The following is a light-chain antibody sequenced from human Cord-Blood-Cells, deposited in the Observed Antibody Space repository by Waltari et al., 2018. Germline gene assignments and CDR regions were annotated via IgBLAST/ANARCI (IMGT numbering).Light chain of an antibody. Sequence: EIVLTQSPATLSLSPGERATLSCRASQRVSSYLAWYQQKPGQAPRLLIYEASNRATGIPARFSGSGSGTDFTLTISSLEPEDFAVYYCQQRSNWPPIFTFGPGTKVDIK. V-gene: IGKV3-11*01. CDR2: EAS. CDR1: QRVSSY. CDR3: QQRSNWPPIFT. J-gene: IGKJ3*01.